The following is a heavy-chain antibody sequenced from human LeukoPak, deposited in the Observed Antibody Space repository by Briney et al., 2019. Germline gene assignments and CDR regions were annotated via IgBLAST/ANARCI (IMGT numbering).Heavy chain of an antibody. V-gene: IGHV3-7*01. CDR3: ASGHFDWLL. CDR2: INPDGSDR. D-gene: IGHD3-9*01. Sequence: RGSLRLSCEASGFSFSNYWMSWVRQAPGRGLEWVANINPDGSDRRYMVPVNGRFTISRDNARNSLYLQMNYLRVEDTAVYYCASGHFDWLLGGQGALVTVSS. CDR1: GFSFSNYW. J-gene: IGHJ4*02.